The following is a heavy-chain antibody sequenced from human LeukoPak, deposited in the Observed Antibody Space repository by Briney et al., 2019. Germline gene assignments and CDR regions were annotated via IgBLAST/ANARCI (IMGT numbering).Heavy chain of an antibody. CDR2: IYSGGST. V-gene: IGHV3-66*01. CDR3: ARGGYYDSSGYRDY. J-gene: IGHJ4*02. CDR1: GFTVSSNY. Sequence: PGGSLRLSCAASGFTVSSNYMSWVRQAPGKGLEWVSVIYSGGSTYYADSVKGRFTISRDDSKNTLYLQMNSLRAEDTAVYYCARGGYYDSSGYRDYWGQGTLVTVSS. D-gene: IGHD3-22*01.